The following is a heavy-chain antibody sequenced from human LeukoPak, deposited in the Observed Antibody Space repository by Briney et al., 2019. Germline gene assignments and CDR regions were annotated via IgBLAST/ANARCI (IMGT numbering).Heavy chain of an antibody. D-gene: IGHD2-2*01. V-gene: IGHV1-18*04. J-gene: IGHJ4*02. CDR3: AGSRIVVVPAAPYYFDY. CDR2: ISAYNGNT. CDR1: GYTFTSYG. Sequence: ASVKVSCKASGYTFTSYGISWVRQAPGQGLEWMGWISAYNGNTNYAQKLQGRVTMTTDTSTSTAYMELRSLRSDDTAVYYCAGSRIVVVPAAPYYFDYWGQGTLVTVSS.